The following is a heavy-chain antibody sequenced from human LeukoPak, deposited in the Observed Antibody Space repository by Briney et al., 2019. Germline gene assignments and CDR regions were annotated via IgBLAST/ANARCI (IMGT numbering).Heavy chain of an antibody. V-gene: IGHV1-8*01. CDR3: ARAAVVVVVAARSWFDP. CDR2: MNPNSGNT. CDR1: GYTFTSYD. D-gene: IGHD2-15*01. Sequence: ASVKVSCTASGYTFTSYDINWVRQAPGQGIEWMGWMNPNSGNTGYAQKFQGRVTMTRNTSISTAYMELSSLRSEDTAVYYCARAAVVVVVAARSWFDPWGQGTLVTVSS. J-gene: IGHJ5*02.